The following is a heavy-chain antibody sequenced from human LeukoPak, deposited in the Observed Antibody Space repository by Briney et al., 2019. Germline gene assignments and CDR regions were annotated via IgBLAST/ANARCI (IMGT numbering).Heavy chain of an antibody. CDR2: IKQDGSEK. Sequence: PGGSLRLSCAAAGFTYSGYWMSWVRQAPGKGLEWVANIKQDGSEKYYVDSVKGRFTISRDNAKNSLYLQMNSLRAEDTAVYYCARTTYSRGWFAPWGQGTLVTVSS. V-gene: IGHV3-7*01. D-gene: IGHD4-11*01. CDR1: GFTYSGYW. J-gene: IGHJ5*02. CDR3: ARTTYSRGWFAP.